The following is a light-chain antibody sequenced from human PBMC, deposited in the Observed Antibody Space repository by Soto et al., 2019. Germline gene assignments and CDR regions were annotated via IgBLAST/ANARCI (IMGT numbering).Light chain of an antibody. Sequence: DIVMTQSPATLSVSPGERATLSCRASQNISTNLAWYQQKPGQAPRLLLLSASSRLSDIPARFNASGSGTDFTLTINSLQPEDFATYYCQQSFHTPRTFGQGTKVDIK. V-gene: IGKV3-15*01. CDR3: QQSFHTPRT. J-gene: IGKJ1*01. CDR2: SAS. CDR1: QNISTN.